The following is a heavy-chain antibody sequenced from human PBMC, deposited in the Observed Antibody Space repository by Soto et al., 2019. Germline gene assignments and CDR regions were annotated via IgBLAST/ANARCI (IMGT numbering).Heavy chain of an antibody. J-gene: IGHJ6*02. Sequence: GSLRLSCAASGFTFSSYAMSWVRQAPGKGLEWVSAISSSGGSTYYADSVKGRFTISRDNSKNTLYLQMNSLRAEDTAVYYCATDLLSGYYYYGMDVWGQGTTVTVSS. V-gene: IGHV3-23*01. CDR3: ATDLLSGYYYYGMDV. CDR2: ISSSGGST. CDR1: GFTFSSYA. D-gene: IGHD3-10*01.